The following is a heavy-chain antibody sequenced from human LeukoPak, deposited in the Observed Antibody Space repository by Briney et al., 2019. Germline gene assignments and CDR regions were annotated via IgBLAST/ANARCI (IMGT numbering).Heavy chain of an antibody. V-gene: IGHV1-2*02. CDR1: GYTFTGYY. J-gene: IGHJ5*02. CDR3: ARGDCSVSGCHGGNWFDP. Sequence: ASVKVSCKTSGYTFTGYYIHWVRQAPGQGLEWMGWINPNSGATNYAQSFQGRVTMTRDTSTSTAHMELSRLRSDDTAVYYCARGDCSVSGCHGGNWFDPWGKGTLVTVSS. CDR2: INPNSGAT. D-gene: IGHD2-15*01.